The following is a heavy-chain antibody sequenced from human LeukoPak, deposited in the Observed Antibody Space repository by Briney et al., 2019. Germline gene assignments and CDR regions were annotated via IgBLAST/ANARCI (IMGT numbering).Heavy chain of an antibody. J-gene: IGHJ4*02. CDR2: MSYSGST. CDR1: GGSFSGYY. Sequence: SETLSLTCAVYGGSFSGYYWSWIRQPPGKGLEWIGYMSYSGSTNYNPSLKSRVTISVGTSKNQFSLKLNSVTAADTAVYYCARVRSSGYYYNFDYWGQGTLVTVSS. V-gene: IGHV4-59*01. CDR3: ARVRSSGYYYNFDY. D-gene: IGHD3-22*01.